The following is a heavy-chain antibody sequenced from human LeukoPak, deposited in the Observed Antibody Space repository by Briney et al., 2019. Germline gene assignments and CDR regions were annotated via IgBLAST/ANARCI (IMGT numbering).Heavy chain of an antibody. J-gene: IGHJ4*02. V-gene: IGHV4-61*02. CDR2: IYTTRCT. D-gene: IGHD2-15*01. CDR1: GDPISSGSYY. Sequence: PSQTLSFTGSVSGDPISSGSYYWSWIRQPAGKGVEWIGRIYTTRCTKYNHSLKTRVPISVDTSENHVSLRLSSVTPADTAVYYCARGSLGREASAFFKNWGQGILVTVSS. CDR3: ARGSLGREASAFFKN.